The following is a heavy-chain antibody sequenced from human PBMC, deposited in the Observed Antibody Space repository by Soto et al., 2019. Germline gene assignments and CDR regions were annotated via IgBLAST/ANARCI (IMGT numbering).Heavy chain of an antibody. J-gene: IGHJ5*02. D-gene: IGHD3-3*01. V-gene: IGHV1-18*01. Sequence: QVQLVQSGAEVKKPGASVKVSCKASGYTFTGYGISWVRQAPGQGLEWMGWISAYNGNTNYAQKLQGRVTMTTDTSTSTAYMELRSLRSNDTAVYYCVRGGAGYYDFWSGSVWFDPWGQGTLVTVSS. CDR1: GYTFTGYG. CDR3: VRGGAGYYDFWSGSVWFDP. CDR2: ISAYNGNT.